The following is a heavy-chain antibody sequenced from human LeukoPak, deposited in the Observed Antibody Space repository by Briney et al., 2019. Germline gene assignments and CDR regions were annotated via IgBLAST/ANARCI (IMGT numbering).Heavy chain of an antibody. Sequence: GASVKVSCKASGYTFTGYYMHWVRQAPGQGLEWMGWINPNSGGTNYAQRFQGRVTMTRDTSISTAYMELSRLRSDDTAVYYCARESSSGWYWYYWGQGTLVTVSS. CDR1: GYTFTGYY. CDR2: INPNSGGT. V-gene: IGHV1-2*02. CDR3: ARESSSGWYWYY. D-gene: IGHD6-19*01. J-gene: IGHJ4*02.